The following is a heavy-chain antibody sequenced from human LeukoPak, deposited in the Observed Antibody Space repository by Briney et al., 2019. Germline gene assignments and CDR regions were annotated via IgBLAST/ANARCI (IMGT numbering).Heavy chain of an antibody. D-gene: IGHD2-21*02. CDR1: GFTLSNYA. CDR3: YMDV. J-gene: IGHJ6*03. V-gene: IGHV3-30*14. Sequence: GGSLRLSCAASGFTLSNYAMHWVRQAPGKGLEWVAIITYDGSNKDYADVVKGRFTISRDNSKNTLYFFGSDSVTGGGALGDYYMDVWGKGTTVTVSS. CDR2: ITYDGSNK.